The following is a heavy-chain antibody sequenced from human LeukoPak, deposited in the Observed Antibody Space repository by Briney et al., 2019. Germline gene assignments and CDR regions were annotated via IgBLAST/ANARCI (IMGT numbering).Heavy chain of an antibody. CDR1: GFTFSGYW. Sequence: PGGSLRLSCAASGFTFSGYWMYWIRQAPAKGLVWVSLINSDGSSTNYADSVKGRFTISRDNAKNTLYLQVNSLRADDTAVYYCARHLGTYSDHWGQGTLVTVSS. V-gene: IGHV3-74*01. CDR3: ARHLGTYSDH. J-gene: IGHJ4*02. CDR2: INSDGSST. D-gene: IGHD7-27*01.